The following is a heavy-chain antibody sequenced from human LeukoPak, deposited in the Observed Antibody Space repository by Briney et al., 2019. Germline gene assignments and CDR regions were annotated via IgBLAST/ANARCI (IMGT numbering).Heavy chain of an antibody. CDR2: IWYDGSNK. Sequence: PGRPLRLSCAASGFTFSSYGMHWVRQAPGKGLEWVAVIWYDGSNKYYADSVKGRFTISRDNSKNTLYLQMNSLRAEDTAVYYCAPLAVAGTPRDYWGQGTLVTVSS. D-gene: IGHD6-19*01. CDR3: APLAVAGTPRDY. V-gene: IGHV3-33*01. J-gene: IGHJ4*02. CDR1: GFTFSSYG.